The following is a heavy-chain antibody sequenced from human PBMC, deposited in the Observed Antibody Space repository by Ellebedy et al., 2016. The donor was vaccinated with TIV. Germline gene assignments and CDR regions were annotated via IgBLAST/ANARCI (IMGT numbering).Heavy chain of an antibody. CDR3: SRHRGYGMDV. V-gene: IGHV5-10-1*01. Sequence: KVSCKASGYSFSTYWITWVRQMPGKGLEWMGKIEPTDSYTNYSPSFQGLVTISADESASTAYLQWPSLNASDSATYYCSRHRGYGMDVWGQGTTVTVSS. CDR2: IEPTDSYT. CDR1: GYSFSTYW. D-gene: IGHD3-10*01. J-gene: IGHJ6*02.